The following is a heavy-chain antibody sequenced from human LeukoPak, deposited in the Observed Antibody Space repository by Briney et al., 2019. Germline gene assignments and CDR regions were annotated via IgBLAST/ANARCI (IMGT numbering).Heavy chain of an antibody. CDR1: GFTFSSSW. V-gene: IGHV3-74*01. Sequence: PGGSLRLSCAAYGFTFSSSWMHWVRQAPGKGLVWVSHIRTDGSSTTYADSVRGRFTISRDNAGNTVYLQMNGLRAEDTAVYYCATDGGYEADYWGQGVLVTVSS. D-gene: IGHD2-2*01. CDR2: IRTDGSST. J-gene: IGHJ4*02. CDR3: ATDGGYEADY.